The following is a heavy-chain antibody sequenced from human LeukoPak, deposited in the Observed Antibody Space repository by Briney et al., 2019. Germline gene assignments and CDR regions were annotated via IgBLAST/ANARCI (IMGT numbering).Heavy chain of an antibody. CDR3: AKDQPEITMARGVITDAFDI. CDR2: ISGSGGST. CDR1: GFTFSSYW. V-gene: IGHV3-23*01. Sequence: PGGSLRLSCAASGFTFSSYWMSWVRQAPGKGLEWVSAISGSGGSTYYADSVKGRFTISRDNSKNTLYLQMNSLRAEDTAVYYCAKDQPEITMARGVITDAFDIWGQGTMVTVSS. D-gene: IGHD3-10*01. J-gene: IGHJ3*02.